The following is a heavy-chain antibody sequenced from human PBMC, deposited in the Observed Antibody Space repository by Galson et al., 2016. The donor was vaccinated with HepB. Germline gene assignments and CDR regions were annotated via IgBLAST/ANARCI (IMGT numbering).Heavy chain of an antibody. D-gene: IGHD4-23*01. J-gene: IGHJ4*02. CDR2: IHAYNGAT. CDR1: GFSFSNYR. Sequence: SVKVSCKASGFSFSNYRITWVRQAPGQGLEWMGWIHAYNGATKYAQSLQDRLVMTTVTSTDMASMELRNLVSDDTAVYYCARTDDGRWPQLDSWGQGTLVTVSS. CDR3: ARTDDGRWPQLDS. V-gene: IGHV1-18*01.